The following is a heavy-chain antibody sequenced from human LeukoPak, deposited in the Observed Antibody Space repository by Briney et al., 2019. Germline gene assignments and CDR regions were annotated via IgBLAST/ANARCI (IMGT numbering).Heavy chain of an antibody. CDR3: ARDLGYYYDSSGYYNY. V-gene: IGHV1-69*04. CDR2: IIPILGIA. Sequence: SVKVSCKASGGTFSSYAISWVRQAPGQGLEWMGRIIPILGIANYAQKFQGRVTITADKSTSTAYMELSSLRSEDTAVYYCARDLGYYYDSSGYYNYWGQGTLVTVSS. CDR1: GGTFSSYA. D-gene: IGHD3-22*01. J-gene: IGHJ4*02.